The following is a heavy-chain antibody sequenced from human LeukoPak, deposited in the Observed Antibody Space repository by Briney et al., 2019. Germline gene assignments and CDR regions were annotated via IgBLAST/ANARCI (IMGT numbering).Heavy chain of an antibody. J-gene: IGHJ4*02. CDR3: ARVRGIYCSDH. CDR2: ISTSGTTI. D-gene: IGHD1-26*01. V-gene: IGHV3-11*04. Sequence: KTGGSLRLSCAASGFTFGDYYMSWIRQTPGKGLEWVSYISTSGTTIHYADSVKGRFTISRDNTKNSLYLQMNSLRAEDTAVYYCARVRGIYCSDHWGQGILVIVSS. CDR1: GFTFGDYY.